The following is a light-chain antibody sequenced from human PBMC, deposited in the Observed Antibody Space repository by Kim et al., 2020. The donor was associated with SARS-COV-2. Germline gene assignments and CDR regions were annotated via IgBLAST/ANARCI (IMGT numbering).Light chain of an antibody. CDR1: QSISNW. V-gene: IGKV1-5*01. Sequence: ASGGDRVTITCRASQSISNWLAWYQQKPGKAPKILIYEASILEKGVPSRFSGSDSGTHFTLTISSLQPDDSAIYYCQQYNSYPYIFGQGTKVDIK. CDR3: QQYNSYPYI. CDR2: EAS. J-gene: IGKJ2*01.